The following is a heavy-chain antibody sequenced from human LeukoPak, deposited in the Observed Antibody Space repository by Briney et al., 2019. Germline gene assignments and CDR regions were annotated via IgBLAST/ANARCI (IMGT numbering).Heavy chain of an antibody. D-gene: IGHD2-15*01. CDR1: GFTVSSNY. CDR3: ARRDCSGGSCRLDY. J-gene: IGHJ4*02. Sequence: GGSLRLSCAASGFTVSSNYMSWVRQAPGKGLEWVSVIYSGGSTYYADSVKGRFTISRDNSKNTLYLQMGSLRAEDMAVYYCARRDCSGGSCRLDYWGQGTLVTVSS. CDR2: IYSGGST. V-gene: IGHV3-66*04.